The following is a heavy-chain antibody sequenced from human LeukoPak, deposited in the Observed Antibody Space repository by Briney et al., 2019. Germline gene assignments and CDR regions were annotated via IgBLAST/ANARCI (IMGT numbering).Heavy chain of an antibody. CDR1: GYTFTSYD. CDR3: AREDSGSYSSYNPGIRAFDI. V-gene: IGHV1-8*03. CDR2: MNPNSGNT. D-gene: IGHD1-26*01. J-gene: IGHJ3*02. Sequence: ASVKVSCKASGYTFTSYDINWVRQATGQGLEWMGWMNPNSGNTGYAQKFQGRVTITRNTSISTAYMELSSLRSEDTAVYYCAREDSGSYSSYNPGIRAFDIWGQGTMVTVSS.